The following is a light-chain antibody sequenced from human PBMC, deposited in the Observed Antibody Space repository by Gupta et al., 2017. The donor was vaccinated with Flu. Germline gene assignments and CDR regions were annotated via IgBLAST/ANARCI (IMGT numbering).Light chain of an antibody. J-gene: IGLJ2*01. CDR2: GNR. CDR1: RSNIGAGYD. V-gene: IGLV1-40*01. Sequence: QSVLTQLPSGSGAPGQRVTIPCTGSRSNIGAGYDVPWYQQLPGTAPQLLIYGNRNRPSGVPARVSGSKSVTSASLAITGLQAEDEADYYCQSYDSRHVVFGGGTKLTVL. CDR3: QSYDSRHVV.